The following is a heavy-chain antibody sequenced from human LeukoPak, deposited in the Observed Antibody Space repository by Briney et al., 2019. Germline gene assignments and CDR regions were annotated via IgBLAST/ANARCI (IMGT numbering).Heavy chain of an antibody. CDR3: ARDTEHLYFVFDH. CDR2: ISTSSRTI. D-gene: IGHD3-9*01. Sequence: PGGSARLSCTGFGFSFSRHSMNWVRQAPGKGLEWVSYISTSSRTIYYADSVKGRFTISRDNAKNSLYLQMNSLRDEDTAVYYCARDTEHLYFVFDHWVQGTLVTVSS. CDR1: GFSFSRHS. V-gene: IGHV3-48*02. J-gene: IGHJ4*02.